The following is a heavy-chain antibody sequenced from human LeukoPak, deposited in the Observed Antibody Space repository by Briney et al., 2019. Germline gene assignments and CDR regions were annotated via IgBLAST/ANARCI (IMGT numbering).Heavy chain of an antibody. J-gene: IGHJ6*03. Sequence: SQTLSLTCTVSGGSISSGGYYWSWIRQHPGKGLEWIGYIYYSGSTYYNPSLKSRVTISVDTSKNQFSLKLSSVTAADTAVYYCARTPSSSSWYSEEYYYYYYMDVWGKGTTVTVSS. CDR1: GGSISSGGYY. D-gene: IGHD6-13*01. CDR3: ARTPSSSSWYSEEYYYYYYMDV. V-gene: IGHV4-31*03. CDR2: IYYSGST.